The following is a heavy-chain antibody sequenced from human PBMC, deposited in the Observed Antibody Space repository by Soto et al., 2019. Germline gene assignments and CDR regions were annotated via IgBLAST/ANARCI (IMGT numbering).Heavy chain of an antibody. J-gene: IGHJ3*02. CDR2: ISSSSSYI. CDR1: GFTVSSNY. Sequence: GGSLRLSCAASGFTVSSNYMNWVRQAPGKGLEWVSSISSSSSYIYYADSVKGRFTISRDNAKNSLYLQMNSLRAEDTAVYYCARVACSGGSCYAWAFDIWGQGTMVTVSS. CDR3: ARVACSGGSCYAWAFDI. D-gene: IGHD2-15*01. V-gene: IGHV3-21*01.